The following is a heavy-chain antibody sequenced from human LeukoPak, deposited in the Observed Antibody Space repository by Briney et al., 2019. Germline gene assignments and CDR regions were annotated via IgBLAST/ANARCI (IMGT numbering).Heavy chain of an antibody. D-gene: IGHD5-24*01. J-gene: IGHJ6*02. Sequence: SETLSLTCTVSGGSISSSSYYWGWIRQPPGKGLEWIGSIYYSGSTYYNPSLKSRVTISVDTSKNQFSLKLSSVTAADTAVYYCARARDGYRYYYYGMDVWGQGTTVTVSS. CDR3: ARARDGYRYYYYGMDV. CDR2: IYYSGST. CDR1: GGSISSSSYY. V-gene: IGHV4-39*01.